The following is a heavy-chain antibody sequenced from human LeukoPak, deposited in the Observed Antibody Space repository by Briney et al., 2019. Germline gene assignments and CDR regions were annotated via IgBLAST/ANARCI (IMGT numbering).Heavy chain of an antibody. V-gene: IGHV1-2*02. J-gene: IGHJ4*02. CDR1: GYTFTGYY. CDR2: INPNSGGT. Sequence: ASVKVSCKASGYTFTGYYMHWVRQAPGQGLEWMGWINPNSGGTNYAQKFQGRVTMTRDTSISTAYMELSRLRSDDTAVYYCARDKGTEWASSYYDRSGYRGIFDYWGQGTLVTVSS. D-gene: IGHD3-22*01. CDR3: ARDKGTEWASSYYDRSGYRGIFDY.